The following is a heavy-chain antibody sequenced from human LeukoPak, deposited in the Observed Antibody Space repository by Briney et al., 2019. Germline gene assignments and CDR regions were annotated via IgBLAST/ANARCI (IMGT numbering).Heavy chain of an antibody. J-gene: IGHJ4*02. CDR3: ARVSSSWYDTTFDY. D-gene: IGHD6-13*01. CDR1: GGSFSGYY. V-gene: IGHV4-34*01. CDR2: INHSGST. Sequence: SETLSLTCAVYGGSFSGYYWSWIRQPPGKGLEWIGEINHSGSTNYNPSLKSRVTISVDTSKNQFSLKPSSVTAADTAVYCCARVSSSWYDTTFDYWGQGTLVTVSS.